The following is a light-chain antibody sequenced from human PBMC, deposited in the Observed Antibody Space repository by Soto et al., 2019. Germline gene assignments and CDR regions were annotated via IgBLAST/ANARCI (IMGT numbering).Light chain of an antibody. CDR2: GAS. J-gene: IGKJ3*01. Sequence: EIVLTQSPDTLSLSPGERATLSCRASQSVSSDYLVWYQQKPGLPPRLLIYGASRRATGIPDRFSGSGSGTDFILTISRLEPEDFAVYYCQHYDNTPPSVTFGPGTKVAIK. V-gene: IGKV3-20*01. CDR3: QHYDNTPPSVT. CDR1: QSVSSDY.